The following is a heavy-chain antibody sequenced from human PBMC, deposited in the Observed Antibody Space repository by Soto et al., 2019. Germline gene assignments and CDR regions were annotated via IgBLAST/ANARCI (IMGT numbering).Heavy chain of an antibody. Sequence: EVQLVQSGAEVKKPGESLKISCKGSGYSFTSYWIGWVRQMPGKGLEWMGIIYPGDSDTRYSPSFQGQVTISADKSISTAYLQWSSLKASDTAMYYCARSYYDILTGYLRPYGMDVWGQGTTVTVSS. D-gene: IGHD3-9*01. CDR1: GYSFTSYW. J-gene: IGHJ6*02. CDR3: ARSYYDILTGYLRPYGMDV. CDR2: IYPGDSDT. V-gene: IGHV5-51*01.